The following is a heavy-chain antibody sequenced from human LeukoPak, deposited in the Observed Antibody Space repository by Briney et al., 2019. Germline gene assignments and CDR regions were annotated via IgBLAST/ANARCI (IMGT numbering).Heavy chain of an antibody. CDR3: ARDGYDFWSGYPASSDY. Sequence: ASVKVSCKASGYTFTDYYMHWVRQAPGQGLEWMGWINTNSGDTKYAQKFQGRVTMTRDTSITTGYMELSSLRSDDTAVYYCARDGYDFWSGYPASSDYWGQGTLVTVSS. V-gene: IGHV1-2*02. D-gene: IGHD3-3*01. J-gene: IGHJ4*02. CDR1: GYTFTDYY. CDR2: INTNSGDT.